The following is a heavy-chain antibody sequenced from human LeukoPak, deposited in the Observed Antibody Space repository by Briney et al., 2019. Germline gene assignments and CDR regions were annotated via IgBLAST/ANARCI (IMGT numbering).Heavy chain of an antibody. CDR1: GFTFSSYW. CDR2: INSDGSNT. CDR3: ARVGLGGGYDLDD. V-gene: IGHV3-74*01. Sequence: PGGSLRLSCAASGFTFSSYWMHWVRQAPGKGLVWVSRINSDGSNTIYADSVTGRFTISRDNAKNTLYLQMNSLRAEDTAVYYCARVGLGGGYDLDDWGQGTLVTVSS. D-gene: IGHD5-12*01. J-gene: IGHJ4*02.